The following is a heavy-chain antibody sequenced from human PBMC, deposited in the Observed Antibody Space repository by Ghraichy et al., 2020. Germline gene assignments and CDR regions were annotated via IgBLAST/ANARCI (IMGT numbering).Heavy chain of an antibody. D-gene: IGHD6-19*01. J-gene: IGHJ6*03. CDR2: INHAGST. V-gene: IGHV4-59*01. CDR1: GGSLNNYY. CDR3: ARDPGSARAPYYYYMDV. Sequence: SETLSLTCTVSGGSLNNYYWSWIRQAPGKGLEWIGYINHAGSTNYNPSLKSRLSISIDTSKNYLSLRLTSVTAADSAVYYCARDPGSARAPYYYYMDVWGKGTTVTVS.